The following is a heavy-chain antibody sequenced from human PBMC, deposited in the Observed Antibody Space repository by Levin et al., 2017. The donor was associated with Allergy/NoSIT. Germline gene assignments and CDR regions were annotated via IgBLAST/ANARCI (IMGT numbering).Heavy chain of an antibody. D-gene: IGHD3-22*01. Sequence: SETLSLTCAVYGGSFSGYYWSWIRQPPGKGLEWIGEINHSGSTNYNPSLKSRVTISVDTSKNQFSLKLSSVTAADTAVYYCARGRWYYYDSSGYYRRNDAFDIWGQGTMVTVSS. V-gene: IGHV4-34*01. CDR2: INHSGST. CDR3: ARGRWYYYDSSGYYRRNDAFDI. J-gene: IGHJ3*02. CDR1: GGSFSGYY.